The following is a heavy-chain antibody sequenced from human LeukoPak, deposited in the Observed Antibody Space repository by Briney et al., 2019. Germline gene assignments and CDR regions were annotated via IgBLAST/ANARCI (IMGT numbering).Heavy chain of an antibody. J-gene: IGHJ4*02. V-gene: IGHV5-51*01. CDR2: IQTDDSET. CDR3: ARRMRRSWNSNLWSSDY. CDR1: GYRFSDFW. Sequence: GESLKISCKGSGYRFSDFWVAWARQLPGTGLEWMGIIQTDDSETTYSPSFQGRVIISADKSLNTAHLQWSSLTTSDTAIYYCARRMRRSWNSNLWSSDYWGQGTLVSVSS. D-gene: IGHD2-15*01.